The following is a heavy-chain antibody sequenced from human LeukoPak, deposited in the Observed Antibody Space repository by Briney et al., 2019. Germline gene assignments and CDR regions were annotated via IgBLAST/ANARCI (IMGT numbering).Heavy chain of an antibody. CDR1: GFIVSNNY. Sequence: GGSLRLSCAASGFIVSNNYMNWVRQAPGKGLEWVSIIYSGGGTYYADSVKGRFTISRDNSKNTLYLQMNSLRADDTAVYYCARRGIVLGAAPVLKYSFDYWGQGTLVTVSS. V-gene: IGHV3-53*01. CDR3: ARRGIVLGAAPVLKYSFDY. D-gene: IGHD1-26*01. CDR2: IYSGGGT. J-gene: IGHJ4*02.